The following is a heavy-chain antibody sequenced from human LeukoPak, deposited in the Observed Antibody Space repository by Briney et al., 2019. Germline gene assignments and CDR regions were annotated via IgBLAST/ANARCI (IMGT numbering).Heavy chain of an antibody. Sequence: SETLSLTCTVSGGSISSYYWSWIRQPPGKGLEWIGYIYYSGSTNYNPSLKSRVTISVDTSKNQFSLKLSSVTAADTAVYYCARDLSGDLHNCCHPWGQETLVSVSS. CDR2: IYYSGST. D-gene: IGHD2-21*02. J-gene: IGHJ5*02. CDR3: ARDLSGDLHNCCHP. CDR1: GGSISSYY. V-gene: IGHV4-59*01.